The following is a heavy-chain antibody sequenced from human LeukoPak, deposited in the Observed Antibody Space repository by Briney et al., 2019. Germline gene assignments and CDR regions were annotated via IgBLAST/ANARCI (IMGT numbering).Heavy chain of an antibody. CDR1: GFIFSPYW. D-gene: IGHD2-8*02. J-gene: IGHJ2*01. CDR3: ARVRTEWYIDL. V-gene: IGHV3-7*01. CDR2: MKEDGGEK. Sequence: GGSLRLSCAASGFIFSPYWVTWVRQAPGMGLEWVANMKEDGGEKFYVDSVRGRFTISRDNAKNSLYPQMNSLRVEDTGVHYCARVRTEWYIDLWGRGTLVTVST.